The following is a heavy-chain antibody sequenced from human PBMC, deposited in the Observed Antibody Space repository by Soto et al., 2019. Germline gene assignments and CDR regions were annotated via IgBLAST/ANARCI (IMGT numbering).Heavy chain of an antibody. D-gene: IGHD2-21*02. Sequence: LRLSCAASGFTFSSYEMNWVRQAPGKGLEWVSYISSSGSTIYYADSVKGRFTISRDNAKNSLYLQMNGLRAEDTAVYYCARVRIVVVTTYPGDYYGMDVWGQGTTVTVSS. V-gene: IGHV3-48*03. CDR3: ARVRIVVVTTYPGDYYGMDV. CDR2: ISSSGSTI. CDR1: GFTFSSYE. J-gene: IGHJ6*02.